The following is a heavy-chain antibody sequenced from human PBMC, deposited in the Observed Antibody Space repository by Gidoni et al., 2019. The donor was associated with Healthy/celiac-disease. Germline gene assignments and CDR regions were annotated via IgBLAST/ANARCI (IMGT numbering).Heavy chain of an antibody. Sequence: QVQLQESGPGLVKPSGTLSLTCAVSGGSISRSNWWSWVRQPPGKGLEWIGEIYHSGSTNYNPSLKSRVTISVDKSKNQFSLKLSAVTAADTAVYYCARSQVGSGWDLKDYWGQGTLVTVSS. J-gene: IGHJ4*02. CDR2: IYHSGST. CDR1: GGSISRSNW. CDR3: ARSQVGSGWDLKDY. D-gene: IGHD6-19*01. V-gene: IGHV4-4*02.